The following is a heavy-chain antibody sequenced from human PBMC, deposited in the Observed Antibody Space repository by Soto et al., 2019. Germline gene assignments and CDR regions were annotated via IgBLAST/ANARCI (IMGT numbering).Heavy chain of an antibody. D-gene: IGHD3-3*01. CDR2: ISYDGSNK. CDR3: AKDPKEWFSWYFDL. Sequence: QVQLVESGGGVVQPGRSLRLSCAASGFTFSSYGMHWVRQAPGKGLEWVAVISYDGSNKYYADSVKGRFTISRDNSKNTLYLQMNSLRAEDTAVYYCAKDPKEWFSWYFDLWGRGTLVTVSS. CDR1: GFTFSSYG. J-gene: IGHJ2*01. V-gene: IGHV3-30*18.